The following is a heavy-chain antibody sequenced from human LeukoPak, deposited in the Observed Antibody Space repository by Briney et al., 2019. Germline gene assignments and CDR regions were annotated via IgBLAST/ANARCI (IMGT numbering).Heavy chain of an antibody. V-gene: IGHV4-34*01. CDR3: ARGRRGSSSSVGRFDY. J-gene: IGHJ4*02. Sequence: SETLSPTCAVYGGSFSGYYWSWIRQPPGKGLEWIGEINHSGSTNHNPSLKSRVTISVDTSKNQFSLKLSSVTAAGTAVYYCARGRRGSSSSVGRFDYWGQGTLVTVSS. CDR2: INHSGST. CDR1: GGSFSGYY. D-gene: IGHD6-6*01.